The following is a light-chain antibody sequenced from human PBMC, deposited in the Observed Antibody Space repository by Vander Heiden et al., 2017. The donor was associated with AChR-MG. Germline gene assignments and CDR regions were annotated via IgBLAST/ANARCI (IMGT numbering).Light chain of an antibody. Sequence: ETVLTQSPGTLSLSPGERASLSCRASQSVRSGHLAWYQQKPGQAPRLLIYGASSRATGIPDRFSGSGSGTEFTLTISRLEPEDFAVYYCQQDGSSPYTFGQGTKLEIK. V-gene: IGKV3-20*01. CDR2: GAS. J-gene: IGKJ2*01. CDR3: QQDGSSPYT. CDR1: QSVRSGH.